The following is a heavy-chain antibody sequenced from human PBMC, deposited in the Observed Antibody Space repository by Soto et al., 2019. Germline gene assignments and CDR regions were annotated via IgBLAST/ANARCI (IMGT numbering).Heavy chain of an antibody. CDR2: INHSGST. D-gene: IGHD3-3*01. CDR1: GGSFSGYY. CDR3: ASSRSGYYNTLGRLFDY. Sequence: SETLSLTCAVYGGSFSGYYWSWIRQPPRKGLEWIGEINHSGSTNYNPSLKSRVTISVDTSKNQFSLKLSSVTAADTAVYYCASSRSGYYNTLGRLFDYWGQGTLVTVSS. V-gene: IGHV4-34*01. J-gene: IGHJ4*02.